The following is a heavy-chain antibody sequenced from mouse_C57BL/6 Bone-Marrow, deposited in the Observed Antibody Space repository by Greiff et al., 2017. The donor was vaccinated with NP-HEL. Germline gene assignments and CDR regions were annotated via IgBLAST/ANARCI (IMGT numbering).Heavy chain of an antibody. Sequence: EVKLVESVAELVRPGASVKLSCTASGFNIKNTYMHWVKQRPEQGLEWIGRIDPANGNNKYAPKFQGKATITADTASNTAYLQLSSLTSEDTAIDYCVSYYYGSSKDARDYWGQGTSVTVSS. CDR1: GFNIKNTY. CDR2: IDPANGNN. J-gene: IGHJ4*01. CDR3: VSYYYGSSKDARDY. V-gene: IGHV14-3*01. D-gene: IGHD1-1*01.